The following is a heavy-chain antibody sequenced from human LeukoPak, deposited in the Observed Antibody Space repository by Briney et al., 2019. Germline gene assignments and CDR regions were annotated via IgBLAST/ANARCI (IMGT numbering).Heavy chain of an antibody. CDR3: ARVGFIVRAFDY. V-gene: IGHV1-2*02. CDR1: GYTFTCYY. J-gene: IGHJ4*02. CDR2: INPNSGGT. Sequence: ASVKVSCRASGYTFTCYYMHWVRQAPGQGLEWMGWINPNSGGTNYAQKFQGRVTMTRDTSISTAYMELSRLRSDDTAVYYCARVGFIVRAFDYWGQGTLVTVSS. D-gene: IGHD2/OR15-2a*01.